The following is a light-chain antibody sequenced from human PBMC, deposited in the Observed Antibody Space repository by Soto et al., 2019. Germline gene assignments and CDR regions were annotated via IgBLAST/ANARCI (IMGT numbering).Light chain of an antibody. CDR1: NIVIRS. CDR2: DDN. J-gene: IGLJ1*01. CDR3: QVWDSSSDHRV. Sequence: SYELPQPPSVSVAPGQTARITCGGDNIVIRSVHWYQQKPGQAPVLVVYDDNDRPSGIPEQISGSNSGNTATLTISRVEAGDEADYYCQVWDSSSDHRVFGTGTKLTVL. V-gene: IGLV3-21*02.